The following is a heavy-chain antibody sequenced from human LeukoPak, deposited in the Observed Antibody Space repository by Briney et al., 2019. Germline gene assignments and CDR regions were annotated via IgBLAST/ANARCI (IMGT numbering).Heavy chain of an antibody. D-gene: IGHD1-7*01. CDR1: GYTFTGYY. V-gene: IGHV1-2*02. CDR2: INPNSGGT. CDR3: ARGGPTGTYFDY. Sequence: ASVKVSCKASGYTFTGYYMHWVRQAPGQGLEWMGWINPNSGGTNYARKFQGRVTMTRDTSISTAYMELSRLRSDDTAVYYCARGGPTGTYFDYWGQGTLVTVSS. J-gene: IGHJ4*02.